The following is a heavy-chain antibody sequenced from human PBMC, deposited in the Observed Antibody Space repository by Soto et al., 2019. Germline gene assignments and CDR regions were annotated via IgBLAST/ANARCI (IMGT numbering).Heavy chain of an antibody. J-gene: IGHJ6*02. D-gene: IGHD6-19*01. CDR2: ISGSGSTI. CDR3: ARDGYSSGWYPATGYYGMDV. CDR1: GFTFSDYY. V-gene: IGHV3-11*01. Sequence: GGSLRLSCAASGFTFSDYYMSWIRQAPGKGLEWVSYISGSGSTIYYADSVKGRFTISRDNAKNSLYLQMNSLRAEDTAVYYCARDGYSSGWYPATGYYGMDVWGQGTTVTVSS.